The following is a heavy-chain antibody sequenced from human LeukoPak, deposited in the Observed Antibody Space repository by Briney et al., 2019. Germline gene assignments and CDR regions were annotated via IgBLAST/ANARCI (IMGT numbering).Heavy chain of an antibody. CDR1: GFTFSTYC. D-gene: IGHD3-10*01. Sequence: PGGSLRLSCAASGFTFSTYCMHWVRPAPGKGLVLVAFIRYDGSNKYYADSVKGRFTISRDNSKNTLYLQMNSLRAEDTAVYYCAKDSRTYFYGSGSFSLPKRPLGYFDHWGQGTLVTVSA. CDR3: AKDSRTYFYGSGSFSLPKRPLGYFDH. CDR2: IRYDGSNK. J-gene: IGHJ4*02. V-gene: IGHV3-30*02.